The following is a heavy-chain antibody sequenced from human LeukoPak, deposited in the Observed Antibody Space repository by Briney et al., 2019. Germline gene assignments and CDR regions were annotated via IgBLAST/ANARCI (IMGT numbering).Heavy chain of an antibody. CDR2: IYTSGST. J-gene: IGHJ6*03. CDR3: AGDRHDFWSGYYYYYMDV. V-gene: IGHV4-61*02. CDR1: GGSISSGSYY. Sequence: PSETLSLTCTVSGGSISSGSYYWSWIRQPAGKGLEWIGRIYTSGSTNYNPSLKSRVTISVDTSKNQFSLKLSSVTAADTAVYYCAGDRHDFWSGYYYYYMDVWGKGTTVTVSS. D-gene: IGHD3-3*01.